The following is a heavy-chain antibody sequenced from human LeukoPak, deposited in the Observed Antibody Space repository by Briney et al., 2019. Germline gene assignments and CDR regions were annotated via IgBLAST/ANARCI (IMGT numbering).Heavy chain of an antibody. Sequence: SETLSLTCAVSGGSISSNGYSWTWIRQPPGKGLEWMGHLYYSGSTYYNPSLKSRVTISVDTSKNQFSLTLNSVTAADTAVHYCARVRGSGWYWAFEIWGQGTMVTASS. CDR3: ARVRGSGWYWAFEI. V-gene: IGHV4-30-4*07. CDR2: LYYSGST. CDR1: GGSISSNGYS. D-gene: IGHD6-19*01. J-gene: IGHJ3*02.